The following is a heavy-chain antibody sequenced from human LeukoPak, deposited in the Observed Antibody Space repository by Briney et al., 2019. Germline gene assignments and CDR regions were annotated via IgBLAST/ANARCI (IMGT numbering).Heavy chain of an antibody. CDR3: ASHTTVTTFDY. J-gene: IGHJ4*02. Sequence: GGSLRLSCAASGFTFISYWMSWVRQAPGKGLEWVANIKQDGSEKYYVDSVKGRFTISRDNAKNSLYLQMNSLRAEDTAVYYCASHTTVTTFDYWGQGTLVTVSS. D-gene: IGHD4-17*01. CDR2: IKQDGSEK. CDR1: GFTFISYW. V-gene: IGHV3-7*01.